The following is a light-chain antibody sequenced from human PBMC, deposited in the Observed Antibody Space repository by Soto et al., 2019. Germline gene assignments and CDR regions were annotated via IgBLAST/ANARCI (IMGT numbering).Light chain of an antibody. J-gene: IGKJ4*01. CDR1: QGISSY. Sequence: DIQMTQSPSSLSASVGDRVTITCRASQGISSYLGWYQQKPGKAPDLLIYSASTLQSGVPSRFSGSGSETEFSLTIRALQPEDFATYYCQQLSRYPLTFGGGTKVDIK. CDR2: SAS. V-gene: IGKV1-9*01. CDR3: QQLSRYPLT.